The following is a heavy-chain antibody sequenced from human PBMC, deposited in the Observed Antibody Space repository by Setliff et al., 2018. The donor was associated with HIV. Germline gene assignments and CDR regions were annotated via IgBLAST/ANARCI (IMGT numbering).Heavy chain of an antibody. D-gene: IGHD3-10*01. CDR1: GGSFNDYY. V-gene: IGHV4-34*01. Sequence: PSETLSLTCAVYGGSFNDYYWTWIRQPPGKGLEWIGEIDHSGSTKYPASLKSRVTISIDTSKNQISLKLSSVTAADTAVYYCARGLNYYGSGSYLPLGYWGQGTLVTSPQ. J-gene: IGHJ4*02. CDR3: ARGLNYYGSGSYLPLGY. CDR2: IDHSGST.